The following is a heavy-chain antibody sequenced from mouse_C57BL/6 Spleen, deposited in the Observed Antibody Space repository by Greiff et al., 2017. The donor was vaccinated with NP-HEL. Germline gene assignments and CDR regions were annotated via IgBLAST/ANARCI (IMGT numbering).Heavy chain of an antibody. V-gene: IGHV1-54*01. CDR3: ARPGMRAWFAY. CDR1: GYAFTNYL. J-gene: IGHJ3*01. CDR2: INPGSGGT. Sequence: QVQLQQSGAELVRPGTSVKVSCKASGYAFTNYLIEWVKQRPGQGLEWIGVINPGSGGTNYNEKFKGKATLTADKSSSTAYMQLSSLTSEDSAVYFCARPGMRAWFAYWGQGTLVTVSA.